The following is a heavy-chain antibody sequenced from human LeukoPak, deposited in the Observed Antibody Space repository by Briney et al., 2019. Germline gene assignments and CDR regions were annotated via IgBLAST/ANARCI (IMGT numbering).Heavy chain of an antibody. J-gene: IGHJ4*02. Sequence: PGGSLRLSCAASGFTFSSCGMHWVRQAPGKGLEWVAVISYDGSNKYYADSVKGRFTISRDNSKNTLYLQMNSLRAEDTAVYYCAKDSVSNEPFDYWGQGTLVTGSS. CDR1: GFTFSSCG. CDR3: AKDSVSNEPFDY. V-gene: IGHV3-30*18. CDR2: ISYDGSNK. D-gene: IGHD2/OR15-2a*01.